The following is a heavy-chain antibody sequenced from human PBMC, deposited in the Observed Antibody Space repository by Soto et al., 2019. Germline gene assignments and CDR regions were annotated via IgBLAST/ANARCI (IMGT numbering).Heavy chain of an antibody. D-gene: IGHD2-2*01. CDR1: GYTFTSYV. V-gene: IGHV1-3*05. Sequence: QVQLVQSGAEEKKPGASVKVSCKASGYTFTSYVMHWVRQAPGQRLERMGWINSGNGNTEYSQKFQGRVTITRDTSASTAYVELSSLSAEETAVYYCARLPAAVYWGQGTLVTVSS. CDR2: INSGNGNT. CDR3: ARLPAAVY. J-gene: IGHJ4*02.